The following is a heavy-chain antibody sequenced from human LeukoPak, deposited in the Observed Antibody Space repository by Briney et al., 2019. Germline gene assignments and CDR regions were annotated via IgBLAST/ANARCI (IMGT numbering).Heavy chain of an antibody. CDR1: GGTFSSYA. J-gene: IGHJ4*02. Sequence: ASVKVSCKASGGTFSSYAIIWVRQAPGQGLEWMGGIIPIFGTANYAQKFQGRVTITTDESTSTAYMELSSLRSEDTAVYYCAISSSWYVTPDYWGQGTLVTVSS. D-gene: IGHD6-13*01. CDR3: AISSSWYVTPDY. CDR2: IIPIFGTA. V-gene: IGHV1-69*05.